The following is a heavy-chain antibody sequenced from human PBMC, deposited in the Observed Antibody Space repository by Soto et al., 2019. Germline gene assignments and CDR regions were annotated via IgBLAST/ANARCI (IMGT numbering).Heavy chain of an antibody. CDR3: AGFRGELHLGEFTRFDY. D-gene: IGHD3-16*01. CDR2: IYYSGST. J-gene: IGHJ4*02. CDR1: GGSISSYY. V-gene: IGHV4-59*01. Sequence: SETLSLTCTVSGGSISSYYWSWIRQPPGKGLEWIGYIYYSGSTNYNPFLKSRVSISVDTSKKQFSLKLNSVTAADTAVYYCAGFRGELHLGEFTRFDYWGQGTQVSVSS.